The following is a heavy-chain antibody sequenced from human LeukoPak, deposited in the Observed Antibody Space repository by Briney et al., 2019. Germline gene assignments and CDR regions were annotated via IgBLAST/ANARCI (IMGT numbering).Heavy chain of an antibody. CDR2: INPSGGST. CDR3: ARTYYYGSGSYSNFDY. CDR1: GYTFTSYY. J-gene: IGHJ4*02. V-gene: IGHV1-46*01. D-gene: IGHD3-10*01. Sequence: ASVKVSCKASGYTFTSYYMHWVRQAPGQGLEWMGIINPSGGSTSYAQKFQGRVTMTRDMSTSTDYMELSSLRSEDTAVYYCARTYYYGSGSYSNFDYWGQGTLVTVSS.